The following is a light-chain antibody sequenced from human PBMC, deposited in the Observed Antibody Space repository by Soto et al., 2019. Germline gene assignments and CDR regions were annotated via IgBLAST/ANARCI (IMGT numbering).Light chain of an antibody. CDR1: QSVSSSY. CDR3: QQYGSSIFT. CDR2: GAS. Sequence: EIVLTQSPGTLSLSPGERATLSCRASQSVSSSYLAWYQQKTGQAPRLLIHGASSRATGIPDRFSGSGSGTDFTLTISRLEPEDFAVYYCQQYGSSIFTFGPGTKVDIK. V-gene: IGKV3-20*01. J-gene: IGKJ3*01.